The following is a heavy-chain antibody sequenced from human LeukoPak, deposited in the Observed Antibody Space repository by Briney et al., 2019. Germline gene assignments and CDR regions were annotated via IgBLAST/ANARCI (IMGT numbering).Heavy chain of an antibody. J-gene: IGHJ4*02. Sequence: GGSLRLSCAASGFTFDDYGMSWVRQVPGKGLEWVSGINWNGGGTGYADSVKGRFTISRDNSKNTLYLQMNSLRADDTAVYYCAKDQSSGWPRYFDYWGQGTLVTVSS. D-gene: IGHD6-19*01. V-gene: IGHV3-20*04. CDR3: AKDQSSGWPRYFDY. CDR2: INWNGGGT. CDR1: GFTFDDYG.